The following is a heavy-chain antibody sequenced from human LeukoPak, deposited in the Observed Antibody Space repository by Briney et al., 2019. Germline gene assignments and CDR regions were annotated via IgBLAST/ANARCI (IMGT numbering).Heavy chain of an antibody. J-gene: IGHJ4*02. CDR3: ASHYYYDSSGYYYFDY. D-gene: IGHD3-22*01. CDR1: GGSFSGYY. Sequence: SETLSLTCAVYGGSFSGYYWSWIRQPPGKGLEWIGEINHSGSTNYNPSLKSRVTISVDTSKNQFSLKLSSVTAADTAVYYCASHYYYDSSGYYYFDYWGQGTLVTVSS. V-gene: IGHV4-34*01. CDR2: INHSGST.